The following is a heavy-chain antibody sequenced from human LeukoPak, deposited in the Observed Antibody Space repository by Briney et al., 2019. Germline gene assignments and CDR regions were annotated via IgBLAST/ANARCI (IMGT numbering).Heavy chain of an antibody. CDR2: IYYSGST. Sequence: PSETLSLTCTVSGGSISSCSYYWGWIRQPPGKGLEWIGSIYYSGSTYYNPSLKSRVIISVDTSKNQFSLKLSSVTAADTAVYYCASGIGVVDTRIAAAGTPYYYYGMDVWGQGTTVTVSS. J-gene: IGHJ6*02. CDR1: GGSISSCSYY. D-gene: IGHD6-13*01. CDR3: ASGIGVVDTRIAAAGTPYYYYGMDV. V-gene: IGHV4-39*01.